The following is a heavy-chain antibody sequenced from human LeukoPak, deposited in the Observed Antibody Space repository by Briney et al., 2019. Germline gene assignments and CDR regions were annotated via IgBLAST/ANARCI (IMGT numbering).Heavy chain of an antibody. Sequence: GGSLRLSCAASGFTFSSYGMSRVRQAPGKGLEWVSGISGSGGSTYYVDSVKGRFTISRDNSKNTLYLQMNSLTVEDTAIYYCAKGSISGVVLVPATCAPNDYWGQGTLVTVSS. CDR1: GFTFSSYG. J-gene: IGHJ4*02. CDR2: ISGSGGST. V-gene: IGHV3-23*01. D-gene: IGHD2-15*01. CDR3: AKGSISGVVLVPATCAPNDY.